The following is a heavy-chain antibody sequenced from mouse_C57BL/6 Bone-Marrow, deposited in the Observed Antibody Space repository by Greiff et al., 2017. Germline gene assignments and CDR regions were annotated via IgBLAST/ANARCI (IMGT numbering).Heavy chain of an antibody. J-gene: IGHJ2*01. Sequence: VQLQQSGPELVKPGASVKISCKASGYAFSSSWMNWVKQRPGKGLEWIGRIYPGNGGTNYNGKFKGKATLTADKSSSTAYMQLSSLTSEDSAVYFCAREGYGSSPFDYWGQGTTLTVSS. CDR1: GYAFSSSW. CDR3: AREGYGSSPFDY. CDR2: IYPGNGGT. D-gene: IGHD1-1*01. V-gene: IGHV1-82*01.